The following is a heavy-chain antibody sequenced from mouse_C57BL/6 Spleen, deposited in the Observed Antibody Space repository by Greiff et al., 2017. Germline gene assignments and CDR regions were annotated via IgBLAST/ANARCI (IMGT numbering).Heavy chain of an antibody. J-gene: IGHJ3*01. CDR1: GYAFSSYW. CDR2: IYPGDGDT. Sequence: VQLQQSGAELVKPGASVKISCKASGYAFSSYWMNWVKQRPGKGLEWIGQIYPGDGDTTSNGKFKGKATLTADKSSSTAYMQLSSLTSGDSAVYFCASWGGQLRLQAWFAYWGQGTLVTVSA. CDR3: ASWGGQLRLQAWFAY. D-gene: IGHD3-2*02. V-gene: IGHV1-80*01.